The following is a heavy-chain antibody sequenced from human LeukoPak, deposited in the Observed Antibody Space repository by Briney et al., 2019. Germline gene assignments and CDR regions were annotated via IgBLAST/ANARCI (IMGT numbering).Heavy chain of an antibody. CDR1: GFTFSNHA. D-gene: IGHD3-10*01. J-gene: IGHJ4*02. Sequence: GGSLRLSCAASGFTFSNHAMSWVRQAPGKGLEWVSAMIGSGSSTSYADSVKGRFTISRDNAKNSLYLQMNSLRAEDTAVYYCARGEYGSGSYHIDYWGQGTLVTVSS. CDR3: ARGEYGSGSYHIDY. CDR2: MIGSGSST. V-gene: IGHV3-21*01.